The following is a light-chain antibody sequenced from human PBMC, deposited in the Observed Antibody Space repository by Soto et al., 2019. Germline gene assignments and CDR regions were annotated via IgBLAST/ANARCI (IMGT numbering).Light chain of an antibody. CDR2: ASS. J-gene: IGKJ3*01. Sequence: DIQMTQSPSSLSASVGDRVTITCRTSQTVSSNLNWYQRKPGKAPSLLIYASSTLQSGVPSRFTGSGSETEFTLTISSLQPEDFATYYCQQDNMTPFTFGPGTKVDI. V-gene: IGKV1-39*01. CDR1: QTVSSN. CDR3: QQDNMTPFT.